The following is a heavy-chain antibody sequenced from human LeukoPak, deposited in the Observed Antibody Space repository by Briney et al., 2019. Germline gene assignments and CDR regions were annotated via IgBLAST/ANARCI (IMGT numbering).Heavy chain of an antibody. CDR2: IWNDGNYK. CDR3: AKGRVGADRPPFDY. CDR1: GSTFSSYG. J-gene: IGHJ4*02. Sequence: PGTSLRLSCAASGSTFSSYGMHWVRQAPGKGLEWVAVIWNDGNYKFYRDSVKARFSISRDNSEGMLYLQMGSLRVEDTAVYYCAKGRVGADRPPFDYWGQGTLVTVSP. D-gene: IGHD1-26*01. V-gene: IGHV3-33*06.